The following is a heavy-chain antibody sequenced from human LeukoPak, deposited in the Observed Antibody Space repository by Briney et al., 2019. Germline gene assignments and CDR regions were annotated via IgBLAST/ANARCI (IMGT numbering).Heavy chain of an antibody. CDR2: TYYRSKWYN. Sequence: PSQTLSLTCAISGDSVSSNSAAWNWIRQSPSRGLEWLGRTYYRSKWYNDYAVSVKSRTTINPDTSKNQFSLQLNSVTAADTAVYYCARPFAMYSSSYDAFDIWGQGTMVTVSS. CDR3: ARPFAMYSSSYDAFDI. D-gene: IGHD6-6*01. CDR1: GDSVSSNSAA. V-gene: IGHV6-1*01. J-gene: IGHJ3*02.